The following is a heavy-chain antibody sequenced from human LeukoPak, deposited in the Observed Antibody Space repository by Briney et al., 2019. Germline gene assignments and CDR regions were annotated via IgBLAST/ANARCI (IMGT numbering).Heavy chain of an antibody. CDR1: GFTFSNAW. Sequence: GGSLRLSCAASGFTFSNAWMSWVRQAPGKGLEWVGRIKSKTDGGTTDYAAPVKGRFTISRDDSKNTLYLQMNSLKTEDTAVYYCTTDLYSSSWYYLAEYFQHWGQGTLVTVSS. CDR3: TTDLYSSSWYYLAEYFQH. D-gene: IGHD6-13*01. CDR2: IKSKTDGGTT. J-gene: IGHJ1*01. V-gene: IGHV3-15*01.